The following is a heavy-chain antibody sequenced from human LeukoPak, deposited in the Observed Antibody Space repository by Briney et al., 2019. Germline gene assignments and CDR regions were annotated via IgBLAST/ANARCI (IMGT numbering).Heavy chain of an antibody. CDR2: ISSTGATI. CDR3: ARDAFLGSSNPLDY. V-gene: IGHV3-11*04. Sequence: GGSLTLSCAAFGFSFSNAWMSWVRQAPGKGLEWVSSISSTGATIYYADSVKGRFTISRDNAKNSLYLQMNSLTVEDTAVYYCARDAFLGSSNPLDYWGQGTLVTVSS. J-gene: IGHJ4*02. CDR1: GFSFSNAW. D-gene: IGHD1-26*01.